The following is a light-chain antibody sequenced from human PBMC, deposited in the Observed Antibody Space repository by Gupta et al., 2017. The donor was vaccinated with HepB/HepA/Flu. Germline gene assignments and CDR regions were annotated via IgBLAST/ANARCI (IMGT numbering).Light chain of an antibody. CDR3: SSDTSSNTRV. J-gene: IGLJ3*02. CDR1: TVDVGGYNS. V-gene: IGLV2-14*01. CDR2: DVS. Sequence: QSALTQPASVPGSPGQSTTISCTGTTVDVGGYNSVSWYQPNPAKAPILMVYDVSHRPAGVATRFSGSASGNTASLTISGLQDEDEADYYVSSDTSSNTRVFGGGTKRTVL.